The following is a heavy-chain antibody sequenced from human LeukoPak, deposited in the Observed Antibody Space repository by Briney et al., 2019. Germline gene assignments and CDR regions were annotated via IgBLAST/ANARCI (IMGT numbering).Heavy chain of an antibody. CDR2: IYTSGST. CDR1: GGSISTYY. J-gene: IGHJ3*02. CDR3: ARDRNYDHAFDI. D-gene: IGHD3-22*01. Sequence: PSETLSLTCTVSGGSISTYYWSWIRQPAGKGLEWIGRIYTSGSTNYNPSLKSRVTMSVDTSKNQFSLKLSSVTAADTAIYFCARDRNYDHAFDIWGQWTMVTVSS. V-gene: IGHV4-4*07.